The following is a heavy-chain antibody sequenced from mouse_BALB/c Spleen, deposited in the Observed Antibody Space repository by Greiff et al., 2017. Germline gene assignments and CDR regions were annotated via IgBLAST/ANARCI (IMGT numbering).Heavy chain of an antibody. CDR2: INPSSGYT. D-gene: IGHD2-2*01. V-gene: IGHV1-7*01. Sequence: VQLQQSGAELAKPGASVKMSCKASGYTFTSYWMHWVKQRPGQGLEWIGYINPSSGYTNYNQKFKDKATLTADKSSSTAYMQLSSLTSEDSAVYYCAREERLRRGGGRDYWGQGTTLTVSS. CDR1: GYTFTSYW. J-gene: IGHJ2*01. CDR3: AREERLRRGGGRDY.